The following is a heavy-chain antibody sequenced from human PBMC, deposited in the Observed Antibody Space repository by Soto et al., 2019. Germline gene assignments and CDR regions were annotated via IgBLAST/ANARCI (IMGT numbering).Heavy chain of an antibody. D-gene: IGHD6-13*01. Sequence: SETLSLTCTVSGGSISSGGYYWSWIRQHPGKGLEWIGYIYYSGSTYYNPSLKSRVTISVDTSKNQFSLKLSSVTAADTAVYYCARGVAAAGTRHYAFDIWGQGTMVTVSS. CDR3: ARGVAAAGTRHYAFDI. CDR1: GGSISSGGYY. V-gene: IGHV4-31*03. CDR2: IYYSGST. J-gene: IGHJ3*02.